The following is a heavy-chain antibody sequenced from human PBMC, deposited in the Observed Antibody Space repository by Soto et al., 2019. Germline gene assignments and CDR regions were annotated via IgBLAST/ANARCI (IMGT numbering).Heavy chain of an antibody. D-gene: IGHD4-4*01. CDR2: ISSSSSYI. J-gene: IGHJ6*02. V-gene: IGHV3-21*01. CDR3: ARDLSGPPYRSVYYGMDV. Sequence: PGGSLRLSCAASGFTFSSYSMNWVRQAPGKGLEWVSSISSSSSYIYYAGSVKGRFTISRDNAKNSLYLQMNSLRAEDTAVYYCARDLSGPPYRSVYYGMDVWGQGTTVTVSS. CDR1: GFTFSSYS.